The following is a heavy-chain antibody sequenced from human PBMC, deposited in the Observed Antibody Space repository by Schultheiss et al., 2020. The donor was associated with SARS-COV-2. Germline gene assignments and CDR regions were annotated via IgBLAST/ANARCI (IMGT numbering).Heavy chain of an antibody. J-gene: IGHJ3*02. Sequence: LSCTVSGGSMTTYYWSWIRQSPGKGLEWIAYIHSNGRTNYSPSLKSRITISADTSKNQFSLKLNSVTAADAAVYYCARAAGLRRHDYVYDIWGQGTMVTVSS. D-gene: IGHD3-16*01. CDR3: ARAAGLRRHDYVYDI. CDR1: GGSMTTYY. CDR2: IHSNGRT. V-gene: IGHV4-59*08.